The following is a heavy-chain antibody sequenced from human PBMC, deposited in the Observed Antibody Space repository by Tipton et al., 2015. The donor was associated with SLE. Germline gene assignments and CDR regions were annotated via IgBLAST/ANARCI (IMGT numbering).Heavy chain of an antibody. CDR3: ARARSVWDYVNYFDY. CDR1: GYTFTSYY. Sequence: QLVQSGAEVKKPGASVKVSCKASGYTFTSYYMHWVRQAPGQGLEWMGIINPSGGSTSYAQKFQGRVTMTRDTSTSTVYMELSSLRSEDTAVYYCARARSVWDYVNYFDYWGQGTLVTVSS. J-gene: IGHJ4*02. D-gene: IGHD3-16*01. CDR2: INPSGGST. V-gene: IGHV1-46*01.